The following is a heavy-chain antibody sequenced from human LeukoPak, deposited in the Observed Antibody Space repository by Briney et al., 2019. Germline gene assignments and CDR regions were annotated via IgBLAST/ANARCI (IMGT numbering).Heavy chain of an antibody. V-gene: IGHV4-39*01. D-gene: IGHD1-26*01. CDR3: AEDSGRIDY. J-gene: IGHJ4*02. Sequence: LEWIWIIYYSGRTYYTPSLKRRVTMSVDTSKKQFSLKLSSVTAADTAVYYCAEDSGRIDYWGQGTLVTVSS. CDR2: IYYSGRT.